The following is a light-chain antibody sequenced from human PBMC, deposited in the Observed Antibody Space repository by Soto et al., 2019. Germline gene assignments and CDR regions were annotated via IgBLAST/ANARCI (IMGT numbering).Light chain of an antibody. Sequence: QLVLTQSPSASASLGASVKLTCTLSSGHSNYALAWHQQQSEKGPRYLMKLNSDGSHSKGDGIPDRFSGSSSGAERYLTISSLQSEDEADYDCQTWGSGIVVFGGGPKLTVL. CDR2: LNSDGSH. J-gene: IGLJ2*01. V-gene: IGLV4-69*01. CDR1: SGHSNYA. CDR3: QTWGSGIVV.